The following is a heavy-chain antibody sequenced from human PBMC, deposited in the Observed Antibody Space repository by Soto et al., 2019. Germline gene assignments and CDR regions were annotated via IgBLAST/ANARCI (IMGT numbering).Heavy chain of an antibody. CDR1: GGSTSSYY. CDR3: ARDREYYDILTGRPYYYGMDV. Sequence: PSETLSLTCTVSGGSTSSYYWSWIRQPPGKGLEWIGYIYYSGSTNYNPSLKSRVTISVDTSKNQFSLKLSSVTAADTAVYYCARDREYYDILTGRPYYYGMDVWGQGTTVTVSS. CDR2: IYYSGST. V-gene: IGHV4-59*01. J-gene: IGHJ6*02. D-gene: IGHD3-9*01.